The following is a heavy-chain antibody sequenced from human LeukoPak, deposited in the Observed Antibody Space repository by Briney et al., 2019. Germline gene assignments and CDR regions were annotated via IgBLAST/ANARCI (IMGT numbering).Heavy chain of an antibody. D-gene: IGHD5-18*01. V-gene: IGHV1-69*13. CDR1: GGTFSSYA. CDR2: IIPIFGTA. Sequence: SVKVSCKASGGTFSSYAISWVRQAPGQGLEWIGGIIPIFGTANYAQKFQGRVTITADESTSTAYMELSSLRSEDTAVYYCARGEGYSYTYNWFDPWGQGTLVTVSS. J-gene: IGHJ5*02. CDR3: ARGEGYSYTYNWFDP.